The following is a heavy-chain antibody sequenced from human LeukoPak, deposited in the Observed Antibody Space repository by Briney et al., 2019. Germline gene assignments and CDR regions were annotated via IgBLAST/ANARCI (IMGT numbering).Heavy chain of an antibody. V-gene: IGHV4-61*02. CDR2: IYTSGST. Sequence: SETLSLTCTVSGGSISSGSYYWSWIRQPAGKGLEWIGRIYTSGSTNYNPSLKSRVTISVDTSKNQFSLKLSSVTAADTAVYYCARKFQIYYYYYMDVWGKGTTVTISS. CDR1: GGSISSGSYY. J-gene: IGHJ6*03. CDR3: ARKFQIYYYYYMDV. D-gene: IGHD2-21*01.